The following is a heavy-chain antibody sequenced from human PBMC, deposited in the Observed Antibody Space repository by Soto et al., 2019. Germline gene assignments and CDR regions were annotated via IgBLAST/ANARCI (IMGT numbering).Heavy chain of an antibody. J-gene: IGHJ4*02. D-gene: IGHD6-6*01. CDR3: AGAPWQFVHQYYFDF. CDR1: GYSFSDWW. CDR2: IYPGDSDT. V-gene: IGHV5-51*01. Sequence: EVQLVQSGAEVKKPGESLKISCKGIGYSFSDWWIGWVRQMPGKGLEWMGIIYPGDSDTKYSLAFQGRVTICADWSSSTAYLQWSSLKTLDTPMYYCAGAPWQFVHQYYFDFWGQRTLIIVSS.